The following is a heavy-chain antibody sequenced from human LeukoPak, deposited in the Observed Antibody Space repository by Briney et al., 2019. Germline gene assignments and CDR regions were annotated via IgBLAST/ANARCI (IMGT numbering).Heavy chain of an antibody. J-gene: IGHJ4*02. Sequence: PSETLSLTCTVSGGSISSSSYYWGWIRQPPGKGLEWIGSIYYSGSTYYNPSLKSRVTISVDTSKNQFSLKLSSVTAADTAVYYCVRLDSSGYYASSYFDYWGQGTLVTVSS. CDR1: GGSISSSSYY. CDR3: VRLDSSGYYASSYFDY. D-gene: IGHD3-22*01. V-gene: IGHV4-39*01. CDR2: IYYSGST.